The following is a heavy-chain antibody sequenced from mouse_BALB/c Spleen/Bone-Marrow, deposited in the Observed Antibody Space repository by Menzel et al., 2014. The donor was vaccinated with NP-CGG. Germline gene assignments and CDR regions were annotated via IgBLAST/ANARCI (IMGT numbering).Heavy chain of an antibody. CDR3: AKRDIYYGYDGNAMDY. CDR1: GYTFTTYT. V-gene: IGHV1-4*01. Sequence: VQLQQSGAELARPGASVKMSCKASGYTFTTYTMHWVKQRPGQGLGWIGYINPSSGYTNYNQKFKDKATLTADKSSSTAYMQLSSLTSEDSAVYFCAKRDIYYGYDGNAMDYWGQRTSVTVSS. D-gene: IGHD2-2*01. CDR2: INPSSGYT. J-gene: IGHJ4*01.